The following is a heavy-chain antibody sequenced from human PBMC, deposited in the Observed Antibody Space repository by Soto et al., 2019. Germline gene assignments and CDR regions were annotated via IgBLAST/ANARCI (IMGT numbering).Heavy chain of an antibody. CDR2: IKNDGSGT. CDR1: GFTFSTYW. CDR3: VRGDGDYYDGNGYLGRH. V-gene: IGHV3-74*01. J-gene: IGHJ4*02. D-gene: IGHD3-22*01. Sequence: EVQLVESGGGLVQPGGSLRLSCAASGFTFSTYWMHWVRQAPGKGLVWVSRIKNDGSGTYYVDSVEGRFTISRDNAKNTLYLQMNSLRAEGTAVYYCVRGDGDYYDGNGYLGRHWGQGTLVTVSS.